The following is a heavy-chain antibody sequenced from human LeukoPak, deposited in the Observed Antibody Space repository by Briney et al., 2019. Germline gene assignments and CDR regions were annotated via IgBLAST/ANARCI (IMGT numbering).Heavy chain of an antibody. CDR2: IYYSGST. CDR3: ARERRLYYYNSSNTRNAFDI. V-gene: IGHV4-39*07. CDR1: GGSISSSSYY. J-gene: IGHJ3*02. D-gene: IGHD3-22*01. Sequence: SETLSLTCTVSGGSISSSSYYWGWIRQPPGKGLEWIGSIYYSGSTYYNPSLKSRVTISVDTSKNQFSLKLSSVTAADTAVYYCARERRLYYYNSSNTRNAFDIWGQRTMVTVSS.